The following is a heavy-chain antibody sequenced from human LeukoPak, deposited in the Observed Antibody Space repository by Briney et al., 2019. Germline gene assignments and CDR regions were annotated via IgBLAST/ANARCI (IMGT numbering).Heavy chain of an antibody. Sequence: PGGSLRLSCAASGFTFSSYSMNWVRQAPGKGLEWVSSISSSSSYIYYADSVKGRFTISRDNAKNSLYLQMNSLRAEDTAVYYCARDRKAGGYSYGPSWEPPAGFDYWGQGTLVTVSS. V-gene: IGHV3-21*01. CDR2: ISSSSSYI. CDR1: GFTFSSYS. CDR3: ARDRKAGGYSYGPSWEPPAGFDY. D-gene: IGHD5-18*01. J-gene: IGHJ4*02.